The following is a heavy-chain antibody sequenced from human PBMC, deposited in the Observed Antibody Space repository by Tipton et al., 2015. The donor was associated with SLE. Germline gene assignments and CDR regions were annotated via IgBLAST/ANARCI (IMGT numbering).Heavy chain of an antibody. D-gene: IGHD3-3*01. J-gene: IGHJ5*02. Sequence: TLSLTCTVSGGSISSHYWSWIRQPPGKGLEWIGEINHSGSTNYNPSLKSRVTISVDTSKNQFSLKLSSVTAADTAVYYCATRFLEDPTRWFDPWGQGTLVTVSS. V-gene: IGHV4-34*01. CDR2: INHSGST. CDR1: GGSISSHY. CDR3: ATRFLEDPTRWFDP.